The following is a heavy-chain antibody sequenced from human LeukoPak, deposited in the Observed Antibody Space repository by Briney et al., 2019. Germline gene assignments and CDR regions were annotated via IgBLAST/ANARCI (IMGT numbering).Heavy chain of an antibody. CDR1: GESFSGYY. Sequence: SETLSLTCAVYGESFSGYYWSWIRQPPGKGLEWIGEIHHSGSTNYNPSLESRVTISVDTSKNQFSLHLTSVTAADTAVYYCARDRRGSGWYTDYWGQGTLVTVSS. CDR2: IHHSGST. J-gene: IGHJ4*02. D-gene: IGHD6-19*01. V-gene: IGHV4-34*01. CDR3: ARDRRGSGWYTDY.